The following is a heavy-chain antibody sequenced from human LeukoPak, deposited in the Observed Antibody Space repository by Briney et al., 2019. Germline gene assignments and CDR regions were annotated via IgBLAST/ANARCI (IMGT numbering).Heavy chain of an antibody. Sequence: ASLKVSCTASGYTFTGYYMHWVRQAPGQGLEWMGWINPNSGGTNYAQKFQGRVTMTRDTSISTAYMELSRLRSDDTAVYYCARETSSSSNDYWGQGTLVTVSS. D-gene: IGHD6-13*01. V-gene: IGHV1-2*02. CDR1: GYTFTGYY. CDR3: ARETSSSSNDY. J-gene: IGHJ4*02. CDR2: INPNSGGT.